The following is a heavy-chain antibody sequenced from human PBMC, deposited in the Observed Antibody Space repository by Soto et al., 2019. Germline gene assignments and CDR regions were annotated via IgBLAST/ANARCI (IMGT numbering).Heavy chain of an antibody. V-gene: IGHV4-30-4*01. Sequence: QVQLQESGPGLVKPSQTLSLTCTVSGGSISSGDYYWSWIRQPPGKGLEWIGYIYYSGSTYYNPSIKXXVXISXDTSKNQFSLKLSSVTAADTAVYYCAALRSYGMDVWGQGTTVTVSS. D-gene: IGHD4-17*01. CDR2: IYYSGST. CDR3: AALRSYGMDV. J-gene: IGHJ6*02. CDR1: GGSISSGDYY.